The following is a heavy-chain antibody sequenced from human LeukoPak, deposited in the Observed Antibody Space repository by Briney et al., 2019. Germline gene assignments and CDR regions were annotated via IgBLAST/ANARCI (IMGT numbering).Heavy chain of an antibody. CDR2: IKSKTDGGTT. D-gene: IGHD6-6*01. V-gene: IGHV3-15*01. J-gene: IGHJ4*02. CDR3: TTARPEYSSSQFDY. Sequence: GGSLRLSCAASGLTFSNAWMSWVRQAPGKGLEWVGRIKSKTDGGTTDYAAPVKGRFTISRDDSKNTLYLQMNSLKTEDTAVYYCTTARPEYSSSQFDYWGQGTLVTVSS. CDR1: GLTFSNAW.